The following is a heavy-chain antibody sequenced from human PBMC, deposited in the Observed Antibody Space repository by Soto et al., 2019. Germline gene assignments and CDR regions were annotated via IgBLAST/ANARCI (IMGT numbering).Heavy chain of an antibody. Sequence: QVQLQESGPGLVKPSETLSLTCTVSGGSLSSYYWSWIRQPPGKGLECIGYIYYSGSTNYKPSLKRRATLSVDTSKNQFSLKLSSVTAADTAVYYCARVTSGYRPHFEYWGQGTLVTVSS. CDR3: ARVTSGYRPHFEY. J-gene: IGHJ4*02. CDR1: GGSLSSYY. CDR2: IYYSGST. V-gene: IGHV4-59*01. D-gene: IGHD3-3*01.